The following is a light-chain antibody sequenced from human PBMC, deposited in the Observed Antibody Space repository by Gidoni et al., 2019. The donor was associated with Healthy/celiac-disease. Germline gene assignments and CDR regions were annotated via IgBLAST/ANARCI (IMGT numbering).Light chain of an antibody. CDR3: QTWGTGIQV. CDR2: LNSDGSH. J-gene: IGLJ3*02. CDR1: SGHSNYA. V-gene: IGLV4-69*01. Sequence: QLVLTQSPSASASLGASVKLTCTLSSGHSNYAIAWHQQRPEKGPRYLMKLNSDGSHSKGDGIPDRFSGSSSGAERYLTISSLQSEDEADYYCQTWGTGIQVFGGGTKLTVX.